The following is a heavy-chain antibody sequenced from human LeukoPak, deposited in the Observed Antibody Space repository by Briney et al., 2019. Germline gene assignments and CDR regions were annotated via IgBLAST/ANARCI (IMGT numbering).Heavy chain of an antibody. CDR1: GYTFTGYY. J-gene: IGHJ4*02. Sequence: SCKASGYTFTGYYMHWVRQAPGKGLEWVAVISYDGSNKYYADSVKGRFTISRDNSKNTLYLQMNSLRAEDTAVYYCARDHRSRGFDYWGQGTLVTVSS. CDR2: ISYDGSNK. V-gene: IGHV3-30-3*01. D-gene: IGHD2-15*01. CDR3: ARDHRSRGFDY.